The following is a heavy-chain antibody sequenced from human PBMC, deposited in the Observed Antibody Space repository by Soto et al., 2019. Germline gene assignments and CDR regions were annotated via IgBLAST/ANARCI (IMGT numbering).Heavy chain of an antibody. CDR3: ARDHSVVVVPAARPDNWFDP. D-gene: IGHD2-2*01. V-gene: IGHV1-18*01. CDR1: GYTFTNYG. CDR2: ISAYNGNT. J-gene: IGHJ5*02. Sequence: GASVKVSCKASGYTFTNYGISWVRQAPRQGLEWMGWISAYNGNTNYAQKLQGRVTMTTDTSTSTAYMELRSLRSDDTAVYYCARDHSVVVVPAARPDNWFDPWGQGTLVTVSS.